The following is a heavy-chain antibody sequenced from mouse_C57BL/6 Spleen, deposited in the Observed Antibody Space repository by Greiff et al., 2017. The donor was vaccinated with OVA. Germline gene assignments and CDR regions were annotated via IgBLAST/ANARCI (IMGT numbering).Heavy chain of an antibody. V-gene: IGHV5-17*01. D-gene: IGHD1-1*01. Sequence: EVMLVESGGGLVKPGGSLKLSCAASGFTFSDYGMHWVRQAPEKGLEWVAYISSGSSTIYYADTVKGRFTISRDNAKNTLFLQMTSLRSEDTAMYYCARHYYGSNYFDYWGQGTTLTVSS. CDR2: ISSGSSTI. J-gene: IGHJ2*01. CDR3: ARHYYGSNYFDY. CDR1: GFTFSDYG.